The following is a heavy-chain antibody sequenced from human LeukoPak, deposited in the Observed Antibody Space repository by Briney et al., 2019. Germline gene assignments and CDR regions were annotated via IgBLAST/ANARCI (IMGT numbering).Heavy chain of an antibody. CDR3: ARGGSDDFWSGYIYYYYYYMDV. V-gene: IGHV4-34*01. CDR1: GGSFSGYY. CDR2: INHSGST. J-gene: IGHJ6*03. D-gene: IGHD3-3*01. Sequence: SETLSLTCAVYGGSFSGYYWSWIRQPPGKGLEWIGEINHSGSTNYNPSLKSRVTISVDTSKNQFSLKLSSVTAADTAVYYCARGGSDDFWSGYIYYYYYYMDVWGKGTTVTVSS.